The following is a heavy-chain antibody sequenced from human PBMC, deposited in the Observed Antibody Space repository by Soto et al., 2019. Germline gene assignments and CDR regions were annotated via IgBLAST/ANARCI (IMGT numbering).Heavy chain of an antibody. V-gene: IGHV3-23*01. CDR3: AKDDFTDRGDDYFDY. Sequence: GGSLRLSCAASGFSFTNFAISWVRQSPGKGLEWVAGIGASGDITWYADSVKGRLSISRDNSKNTLYLQLNSLRFEDTAVYYCAKDDFTDRGDDYFDYWGPGTLVTVSS. CDR2: IGASGDIT. J-gene: IGHJ4*02. CDR1: GFSFTNFA. D-gene: IGHD2-21*02.